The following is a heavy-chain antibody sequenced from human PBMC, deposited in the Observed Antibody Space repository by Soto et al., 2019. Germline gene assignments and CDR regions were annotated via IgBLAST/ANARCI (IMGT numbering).Heavy chain of an antibody. V-gene: IGHV4-34*01. J-gene: IGHJ6*02. CDR1: GGSFSGYY. CDR2: INHSGST. Sequence: SETLSLTCAVYGGSFSGYYWSWIRQPPGKGLEWIGEINHSGSTNYNPSLKSRVTISVDTSKNQFSLKLSSVTAADTAVYYCASDYDFWRGPPSGMDVWGQGTTVTVSS. D-gene: IGHD3-3*01. CDR3: ASDYDFWRGPPSGMDV.